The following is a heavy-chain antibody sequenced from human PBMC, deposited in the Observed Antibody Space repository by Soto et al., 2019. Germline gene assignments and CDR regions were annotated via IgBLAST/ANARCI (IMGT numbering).Heavy chain of an antibody. CDR3: ARDNGVGP. CDR1: GGSISSSDYY. V-gene: IGHV4-30-4*01. CDR2: IYDSGST. D-gene: IGHD2-8*01. Sequence: SETLSLTCTVSGGSISSSDYYWSWIRQPPGKGLEWIGYIYDSGSTYYNSSLKSRVNITLDTSKNQFSLKLTSVTAADTAVYYCARDNGVGPWGQGTLVTVSS. J-gene: IGHJ5*02.